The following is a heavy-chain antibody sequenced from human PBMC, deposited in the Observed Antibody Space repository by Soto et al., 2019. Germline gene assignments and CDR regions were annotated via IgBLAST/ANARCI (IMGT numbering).Heavy chain of an antibody. CDR1: GYSFTNYG. CDR2: ISVYNGNI. J-gene: IGHJ4*02. D-gene: IGHD2-2*01. Sequence: QVQLVQSGAEVKKPGASVKVSCKASGYSFTNYGFSWVRQAPGQGLEWMGWISVYNGNINFAEKFQGRVTMTTDTSTSTGYMELRNLRSDDTAVYYCARELGYCSGASCYWGDYWGQGTLVTVSS. V-gene: IGHV1-18*04. CDR3: ARELGYCSGASCYWGDY.